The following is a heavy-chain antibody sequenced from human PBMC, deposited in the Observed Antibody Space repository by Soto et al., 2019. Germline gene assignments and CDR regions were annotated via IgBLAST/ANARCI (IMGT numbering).Heavy chain of an antibody. J-gene: IGHJ4*02. V-gene: IGHV4-59*01. CDR2: IYYSGST. CDR3: ARDSEIAARFDY. Sequence: PSETLSLTCTVSGGSISSYYWSWIRQPPGKGLEWIGYIYYSGSTNYNPSLKSRVTISVDTSKNQFSLKLSSVTAADTAVYYCARDSEIAARFDYWGQGTLVTVSS. CDR1: GGSISSYY. D-gene: IGHD6-6*01.